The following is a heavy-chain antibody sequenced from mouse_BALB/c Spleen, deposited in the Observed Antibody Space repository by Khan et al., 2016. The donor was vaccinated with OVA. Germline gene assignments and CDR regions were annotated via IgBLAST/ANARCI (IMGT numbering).Heavy chain of an antibody. J-gene: IGHJ3*01. D-gene: IGHD2-1*01. Sequence: EVQLQESGPGLVKPSQSLSLTCTVTGYSITSDYVWNWIRQFPGNKLEWMGYMSYSGSTSYNPSLQSRISITRDTSKNQFFLQLNSVTTEDTATYYCAGSGNYLSWFAYWGQGTLVTVSA. CDR1: GYSITSDYV. CDR3: AGSGNYLSWFAY. V-gene: IGHV3-2*02. CDR2: MSYSGST.